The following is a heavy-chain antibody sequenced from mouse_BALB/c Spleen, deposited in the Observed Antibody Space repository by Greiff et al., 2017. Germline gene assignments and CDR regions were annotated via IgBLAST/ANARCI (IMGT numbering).Heavy chain of an antibody. J-gene: IGHJ2*01. Sequence: VQLQQPGAELVKPGASVKLSCKASGYTFTSYWMHWVKQRPGQGLEWIGEINPSNGRTNYNEKFKSKATLTVDKSSSTAYMQLSSLTSEDSAVYYCARSVTTPDYWGQGTTLTVSS. CDR1: GYTFTSYW. D-gene: IGHD2-3*01. V-gene: IGHV1S81*02. CDR3: ARSVTTPDY. CDR2: INPSNGRT.